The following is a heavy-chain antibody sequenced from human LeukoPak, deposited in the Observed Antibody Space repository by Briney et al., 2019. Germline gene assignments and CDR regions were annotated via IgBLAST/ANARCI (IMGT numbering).Heavy chain of an antibody. D-gene: IGHD3-22*01. Sequence: SETLSLTCTVSGGSISSYYWSWIRQPAGKGLEWIGRIYTSGSTNYNPSLKSRVTMSVDTSKNQFSLKLSSVTAADTAVYYCAREDMYYYDSSGFRALDIWGQGTMVTVSS. CDR3: AREDMYYYDSSGFRALDI. CDR2: IYTSGST. J-gene: IGHJ3*02. CDR1: GGSISSYY. V-gene: IGHV4-4*07.